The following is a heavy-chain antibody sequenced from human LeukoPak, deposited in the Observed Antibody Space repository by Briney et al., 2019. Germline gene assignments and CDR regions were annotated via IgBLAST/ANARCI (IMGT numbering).Heavy chain of an antibody. V-gene: IGHV4-59*01. CDR1: GGSITTYY. J-gene: IGHJ4*02. CDR2: IYYSGST. Sequence: SETLSLTCTVSGGSITTYYWSWIRQPPGKGLEWIGYIYYSGSTNYNPSLKSRLSISVNTSNNQFSLKLSSVTAADTAVYYCASTSGYCSGGNCYSAFDYWGQGTLVTVSS. D-gene: IGHD2-15*01. CDR3: ASTSGYCSGGNCYSAFDY.